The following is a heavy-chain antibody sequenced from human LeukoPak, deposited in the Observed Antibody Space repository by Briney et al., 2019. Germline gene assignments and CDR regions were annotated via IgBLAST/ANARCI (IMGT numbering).Heavy chain of an antibody. CDR2: MNPNNGNA. D-gene: IGHD6-19*01. CDR1: GYTFTNYD. CDR3: ARGAWYNSAYTALHYFDY. J-gene: IGHJ4*02. V-gene: IGHV1-8*01. Sequence: ASVKVSCKASGYTFTNYDINWVRQATGQGLEWMGWMNPNNGNAGYAQKFQDKVTMTRDTSISTAYMELSSLRSEDTAIYYCARGAWYNSAYTALHYFDYWGQGTLVTVSS.